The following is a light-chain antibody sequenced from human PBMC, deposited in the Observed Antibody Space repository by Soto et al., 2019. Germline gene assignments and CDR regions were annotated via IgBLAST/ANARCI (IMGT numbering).Light chain of an antibody. J-gene: IGKJ1*01. CDR3: HQRQSWPRT. CDR2: DAS. V-gene: IGKV3D-20*02. CDR1: QTVRNNY. Sequence: EFVLTQSPGTLSLSPGERATLSCRASQTVRNNYLAWYQQKPGQAPRLLIYDASSRATGIPDRFSGGGSGTDFTLTISSLEPEDFAVYYCHQRQSWPRTFGQGTKVDIK.